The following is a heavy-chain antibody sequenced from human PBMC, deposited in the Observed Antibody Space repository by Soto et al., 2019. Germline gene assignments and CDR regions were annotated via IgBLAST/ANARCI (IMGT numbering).Heavy chain of an antibody. D-gene: IGHD3-10*01. J-gene: IGHJ4*02. CDR3: ARHSELLWFGELFSSFDY. CDR2: IYYSGST. V-gene: IGHV4-59*08. CDR1: GGSISSYY. Sequence: SETLSLTCTVSGGSISSYYWSWIRQPPGKGLEWIGYIYYSGSTNYNPSLKSRVTISVETSKNQFSLKLSSVTAADTAVYYCARHSELLWFGELFSSFDYWGQGTLVTVSS.